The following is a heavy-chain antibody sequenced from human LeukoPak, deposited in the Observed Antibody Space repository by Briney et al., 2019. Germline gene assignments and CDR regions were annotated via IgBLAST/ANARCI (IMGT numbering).Heavy chain of an antibody. V-gene: IGHV3-53*01. CDR1: GFTVSSNY. Sequence: GGSLRLSCAASGFTVSSNYMSWVRQAPGKGLEWVSVIYSGGSTYYADSVKGRFTISRDNPKNTLYLQMNSLRAEDTAVYYCARDSWQDGTDYWGREPWSPSPQ. CDR3: ARDSWQDGTDY. CDR2: IYSGGST. D-gene: IGHD1-1*01. J-gene: IGHJ4*02.